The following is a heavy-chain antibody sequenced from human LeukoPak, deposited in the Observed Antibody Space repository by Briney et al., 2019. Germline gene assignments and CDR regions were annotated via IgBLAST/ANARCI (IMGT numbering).Heavy chain of an antibody. Sequence: GGSLRLSCAPSGFAFSNYAMSWVRQAPGKGLEWVSAISGPAGSTYYADSVKGRFTISRDNAKNSLYLQMNSLRAEDTAVYYCARDRGSSGWYEFDYWGQGTLVTVSS. J-gene: IGHJ4*02. CDR3: ARDRGSSGWYEFDY. V-gene: IGHV3-23*01. CDR1: GFAFSNYA. D-gene: IGHD6-19*01. CDR2: ISGPAGST.